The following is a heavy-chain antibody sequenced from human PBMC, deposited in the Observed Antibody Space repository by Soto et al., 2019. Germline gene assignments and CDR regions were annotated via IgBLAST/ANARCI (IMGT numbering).Heavy chain of an antibody. CDR3: ETDSGHKYFDL. CDR1: GFIFSSYA. V-gene: IGHV3-23*01. D-gene: IGHD5-12*01. J-gene: IGHJ2*01. Sequence: GGSLRLSCAASGFIFSSYAMSWVRQAPGKGLEWVSAISGSGGSTYYADSVKGRFTISRDNSKNTLYLQMNSLRAEDTAVYYCETDSGHKYFDLWGRGTLVTVSS. CDR2: ISGSGGST.